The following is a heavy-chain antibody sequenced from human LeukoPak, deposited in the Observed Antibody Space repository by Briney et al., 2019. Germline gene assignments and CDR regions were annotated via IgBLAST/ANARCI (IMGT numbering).Heavy chain of an antibody. CDR2: IYHSGST. J-gene: IGHJ5*02. CDR1: GGSISSGGYS. Sequence: PSQTLSLTCAVSGGSISSGGYSWSWIRQPPGKGLKWIGYIYHSGSTYYNPSLKSRVTISVDRSKNQFSLKLSSVTAADTAVYYCARGLSSSWYFNWFDPWGQGTLVTVSS. D-gene: IGHD6-13*01. CDR3: ARGLSSSWYFNWFDP. V-gene: IGHV4-30-2*01.